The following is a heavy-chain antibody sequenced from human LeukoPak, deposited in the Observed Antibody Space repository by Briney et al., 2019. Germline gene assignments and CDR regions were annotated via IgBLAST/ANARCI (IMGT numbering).Heavy chain of an antibody. CDR3: ARKLSGWFDP. CDR1: GASITTYY. CDR2: IFSRGTT. D-gene: IGHD6-25*01. V-gene: IGHV4-4*09. J-gene: IGHJ5*02. Sequence: SETLSLTCTVSGASITTYYWTWIRQPPGKGLEWIGYIFSRGTTNYNPSLRSRVTISMDTSKNQFSLKLSSVTAADTAVYYCARKLSGWFDPWGQGTPVTVSS.